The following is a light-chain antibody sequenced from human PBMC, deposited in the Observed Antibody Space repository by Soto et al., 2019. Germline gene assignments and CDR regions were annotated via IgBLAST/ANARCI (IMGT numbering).Light chain of an antibody. CDR2: QAS. Sequence: DIQMTQSPSTLSASVGDRVTITCRASQSVSNGLAWYQQKPGKAPKLLIYQASSLESGVPSRFSGSASGTQFTLTISSLQPDDFATYFGQQYKSYPYTCGQETKLEIK. CDR3: QQYKSYPYT. CDR1: QSVSNG. J-gene: IGKJ2*01. V-gene: IGKV1-5*03.